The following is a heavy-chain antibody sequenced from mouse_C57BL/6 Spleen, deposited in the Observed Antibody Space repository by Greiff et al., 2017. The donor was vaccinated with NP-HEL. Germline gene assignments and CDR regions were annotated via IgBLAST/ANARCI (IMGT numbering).Heavy chain of an antibody. CDR2: IHPNSGST. Sequence: QVQLQQPGAELVKPGASVKLSCKASGYTFTSYWMHWVKQRPGQGLEWIGMIHPNSGSTNYNEKFKSKATLTVDKSSSPAYLQLSSLTSEDSAVYYCAPITTVEDWYFDVWGTGTTVTVSS. D-gene: IGHD1-1*01. V-gene: IGHV1-64*01. J-gene: IGHJ1*03. CDR1: GYTFTSYW. CDR3: APITTVEDWYFDV.